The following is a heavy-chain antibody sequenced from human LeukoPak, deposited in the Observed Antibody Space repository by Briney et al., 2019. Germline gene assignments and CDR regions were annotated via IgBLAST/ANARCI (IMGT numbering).Heavy chain of an antibody. V-gene: IGHV4-30-2*01. Sequence: SETLSLTCAVSGVPISSGGYSWSWLRQPPGKGLEWIGYIYHSGSTYYHPSLKSRVTISVDRSNNQFSLKLSSVTAADTAVYYCARGTEASFDYWGQGTLVTVSS. CDR1: GVPISSGGYS. D-gene: IGHD3/OR15-3a*01. CDR2: IYHSGST. CDR3: ARGTEASFDY. J-gene: IGHJ4*02.